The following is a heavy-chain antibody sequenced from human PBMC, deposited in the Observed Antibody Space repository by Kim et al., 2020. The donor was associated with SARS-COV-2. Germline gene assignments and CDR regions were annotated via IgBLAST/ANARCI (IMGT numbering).Heavy chain of an antibody. Sequence: ASVKVSCKAFGYVFSDHAMNWVRQAPGQGLQWLGWINTVTGKATYAPGFTGPFVFSLDASVNTAYLHIGNLKAEDTALYFCSRGQTWFDAWGQGTLVTVS. CDR2: INTVTGKA. CDR3: SRGQTWFDA. V-gene: IGHV7-4-1*01. J-gene: IGHJ5*02. CDR1: GYVFSDHA.